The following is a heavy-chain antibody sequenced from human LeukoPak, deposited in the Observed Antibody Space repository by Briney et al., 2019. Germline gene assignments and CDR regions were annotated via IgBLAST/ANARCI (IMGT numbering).Heavy chain of an antibody. V-gene: IGHV4-39*01. D-gene: IGHD4-23*01. CDR1: GGSVSNSNYC. Sequence: PSETLSLTCTVSGGSVSNSNYCWGWIRQPPGKQLEWIGSIDYSGSPFYNPSLKSRVTISVDTSKNQFSLKLSSVTAADTAVYYCARPLDCNYGGTAFDIWGQGTMVTVCS. J-gene: IGHJ3*02. CDR3: ARPLDCNYGGTAFDI. CDR2: IDYSGSP.